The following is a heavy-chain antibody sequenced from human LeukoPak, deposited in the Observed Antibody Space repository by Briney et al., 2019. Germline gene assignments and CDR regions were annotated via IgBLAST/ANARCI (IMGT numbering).Heavy chain of an antibody. Sequence: GGSLRLSCAASGFTFSDYYMSWIRQAPGKGLEWVSYISSSGSTIYYADSVKGRFTISRDNAKNSLYLQMNSLRAEDTAVYYCARAGPYCGGDCYPVADDASDIWGQGTMVTVSS. D-gene: IGHD2-21*02. J-gene: IGHJ3*02. CDR3: ARAGPYCGGDCYPVADDASDI. CDR1: GFTFSDYY. CDR2: ISSSGSTI. V-gene: IGHV3-11*01.